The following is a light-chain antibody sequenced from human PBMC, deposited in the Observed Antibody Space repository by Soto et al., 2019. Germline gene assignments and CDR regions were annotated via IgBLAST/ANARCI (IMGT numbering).Light chain of an antibody. CDR2: EVT. Sequence: QSALTQPRSVSGSPGQSVTLSCTGTSSDVGGYNYVSWYQQHPGKAPKLMIYEVTKRPSGVPDRFSGSKSGNTASLTISGLQAEDEADYYCCSYAGSPYVFGTGTKVTVL. V-gene: IGLV2-11*01. CDR1: SSDVGGYNY. CDR3: CSYAGSPYV. J-gene: IGLJ1*01.